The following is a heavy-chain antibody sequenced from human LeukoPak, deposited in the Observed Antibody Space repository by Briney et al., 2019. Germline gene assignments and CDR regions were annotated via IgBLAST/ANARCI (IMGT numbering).Heavy chain of an antibody. CDR2: IYYSGST. Sequence: PSETLSLTCTVSGGSISSYYWSWIRQPPGNGLEWIGYIYYSGSTNYNPSLKSRVTISVDTSKNQFSLKLSSVTAADTAVYYCARSRNPYGEYGLFWFDPWGQGTLVTVSS. J-gene: IGHJ5*02. CDR1: GGSISSYY. CDR3: ARSRNPYGEYGLFWFDP. D-gene: IGHD4-17*01. V-gene: IGHV4-59*01.